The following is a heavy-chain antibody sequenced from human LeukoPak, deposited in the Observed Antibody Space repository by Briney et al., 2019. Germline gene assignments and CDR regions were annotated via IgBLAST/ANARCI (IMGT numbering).Heavy chain of an antibody. CDR3: AKDSYYDILTGLFRDY. J-gene: IGHJ4*02. Sequence: GGSLRLSCAASGFTFSSYAMHWVRQAPGKGLEWVAVISYDGSNKYYADSVKGWFTISRDNSKNTLYLQMNSLRAEDTAVYYCAKDSYYDILTGLFRDYWGQGTLVTVSS. CDR2: ISYDGSNK. CDR1: GFTFSSYA. D-gene: IGHD3-9*01. V-gene: IGHV3-30*04.